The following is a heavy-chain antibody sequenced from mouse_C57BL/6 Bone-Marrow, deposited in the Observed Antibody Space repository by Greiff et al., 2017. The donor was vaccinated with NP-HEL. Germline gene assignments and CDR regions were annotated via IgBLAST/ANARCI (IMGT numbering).Heavy chain of an antibody. CDR3: ARCNSGPRGFDY. J-gene: IGHJ2*01. V-gene: IGHV1-78*01. CDR1: GYTFTDYT. Sequence: VQLQQSDAELVKPGASVKMSCKVSGYTFTDYTIHWMKQRPEQGLEWIGYIYPSDGSTKYNEKFKGKATLTVDTSSSTAYMQLNSLTSEDSAVYFCARCNSGPRGFDYWGKGTTLTVSS. D-gene: IGHD1-3*01. CDR2: IYPSDGST.